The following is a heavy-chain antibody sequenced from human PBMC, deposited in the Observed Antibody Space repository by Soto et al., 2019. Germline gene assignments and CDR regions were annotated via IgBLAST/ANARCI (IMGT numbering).Heavy chain of an antibody. CDR2: IGSGGDT. J-gene: IGHJ4*02. CDR3: ARGGETNYFESSGLLDY. Sequence: EVQLVESGGGLVQPGGSLRLSCTASGFNFSTYDMHWVRQATGKGLEWVSIIGSGGDTYYPGSVKGRFTVSRENAKSYFYLQMDSLRAEDTAVYYCARGGETNYFESSGLLDYWGQETLVTVSS. D-gene: IGHD3-22*01. V-gene: IGHV3-13*01. CDR1: GFNFSTYD.